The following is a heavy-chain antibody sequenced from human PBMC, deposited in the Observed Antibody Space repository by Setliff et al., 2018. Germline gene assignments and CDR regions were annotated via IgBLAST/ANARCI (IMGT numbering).Heavy chain of an antibody. CDR2: TFPMFDRP. CDR3: ARVESMVRGKNILRHFDY. V-gene: IGHV1-69*13. Sequence: SVKVSCKTSGGSFKNHAITWVRQAPGQGLEWMGGTFPMFDRPNYAQKFQARVTITADESTSTVYMELGSLTTDDTAIYYCARVESMVRGKNILRHFDYWGQGTQVTVSS. CDR1: GGSFKNHA. D-gene: IGHD3-10*01. J-gene: IGHJ4*02.